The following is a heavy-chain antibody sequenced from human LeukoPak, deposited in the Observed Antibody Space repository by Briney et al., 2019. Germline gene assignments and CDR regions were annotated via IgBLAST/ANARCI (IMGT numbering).Heavy chain of an antibody. CDR2: IYHSGTT. J-gene: IGHJ4*02. CDR1: GGSISSANYY. D-gene: IGHD1-26*01. Sequence: SETLSLTCAVSGGSISSANYYWGWIRQPPGKGLEWIGCIYHSGTTYYNPSLKSRVTISVDTSKNQFSLKLSSVTAADTAVYYCAREIGSYRGQGTLVTVSS. V-gene: IGHV4-39*07. CDR3: AREIGSY.